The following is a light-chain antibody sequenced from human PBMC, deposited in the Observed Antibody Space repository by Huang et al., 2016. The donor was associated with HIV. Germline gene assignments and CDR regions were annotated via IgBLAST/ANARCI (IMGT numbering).Light chain of an antibody. CDR3: QQYYTTPRDT. CDR1: QDIRRS. CDR2: AAS. Sequence: DIQMTPSPSSLSASVGDRVTITCRASQDIRRSLAWYQHKPGKAPKLLLFAASRLESGVPSMFSGSGSGTDYTLTISSLQPEDFATYYCQQYYTTPRDTFGQGTRLEIK. J-gene: IGKJ5*01. V-gene: IGKV1-NL1*01.